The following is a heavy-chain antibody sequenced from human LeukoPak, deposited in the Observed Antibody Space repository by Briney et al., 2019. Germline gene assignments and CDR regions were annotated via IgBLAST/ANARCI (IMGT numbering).Heavy chain of an antibody. CDR2: ISGSGGST. D-gene: IGHD1-26*01. Sequence: PGGSLRLSXAASGFTFSSYAMSWVRQAPGKGLEWVSAISGSGGSTYYADSVKGRFTISRDNSKNTLYLQMNSLRAEDTAVYYCAKDQYSGSSYYFDYWGQGTLVTVSS. CDR3: AKDQYSGSSYYFDY. V-gene: IGHV3-23*01. CDR1: GFTFSSYA. J-gene: IGHJ4*02.